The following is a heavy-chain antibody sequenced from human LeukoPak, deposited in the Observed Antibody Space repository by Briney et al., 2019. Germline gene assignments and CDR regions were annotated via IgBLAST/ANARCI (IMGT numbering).Heavy chain of an antibody. CDR1: GGSISSHY. V-gene: IGHV4-59*11. Sequence: SETLSLTCTVSGGSISSHYWSWIRQPPGKGLEWIGYIYYSGSTNYNPSLKSRVTISVDTSKNQFSLKLSSVTAADTAVYYCARAPHGYYDILTGCYRAEYFDYWGQGTLVTVSS. D-gene: IGHD3-9*01. CDR3: ARAPHGYYDILTGCYRAEYFDY. CDR2: IYYSGST. J-gene: IGHJ4*02.